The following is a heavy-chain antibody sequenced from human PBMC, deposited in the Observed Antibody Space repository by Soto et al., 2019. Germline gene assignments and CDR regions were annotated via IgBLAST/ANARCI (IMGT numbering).Heavy chain of an antibody. V-gene: IGHV4-39*01. CDR3: ARPSGSNLYYFDY. D-gene: IGHD1-26*01. CDR2: IYYSGST. J-gene: IGHJ4*02. CDR1: GGAISSSSYY. Sequence: QLQLQESGPELVKPSETLSLTCTVSGGAISSSSYYWGWIHQPPGKGLEWIGSIYYSGSTYYNPSLKSRVTISVDTSKNQFSLKLSSVTAADTAVYYCARPSGSNLYYFDYWGQGTLVTVSS.